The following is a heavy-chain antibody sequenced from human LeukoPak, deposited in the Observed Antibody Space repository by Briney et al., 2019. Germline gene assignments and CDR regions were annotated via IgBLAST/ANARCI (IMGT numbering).Heavy chain of an antibody. CDR2: IYYSGST. CDR1: GGSISSYY. CDR3: ARGGYYDFWSGSFGWFAP. V-gene: IGHV4-59*01. D-gene: IGHD3-3*01. Sequence: SETLSLTCTVSGGSISSYYWSWIRQPPGKGLEWIGYIYYSGSTNYNPSLKSRVTISVDTSKNQFSLKLSSVTAADTAVYYCARGGYYDFWSGSFGWFAPWGQGTLVTVSS. J-gene: IGHJ5*02.